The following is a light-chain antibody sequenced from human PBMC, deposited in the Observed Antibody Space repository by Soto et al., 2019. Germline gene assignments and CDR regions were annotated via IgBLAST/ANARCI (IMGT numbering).Light chain of an antibody. CDR1: QSVSGY. CDR3: QQRSNWPST. J-gene: IGKJ4*01. CDR2: DAS. V-gene: IGKV3-11*01. Sequence: EIVLTQSPATLSLSPGNRATLSCRPMQSVSGYLAWSQQKPAQAPSLLIYDASNRATGIQARFSGSGSGTDFTLTITSLEPEDFAVYYCQQRSNWPSTFGGGTKVEI.